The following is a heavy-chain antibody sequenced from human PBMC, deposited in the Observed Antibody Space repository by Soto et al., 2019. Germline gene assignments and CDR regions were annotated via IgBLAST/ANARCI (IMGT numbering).Heavy chain of an antibody. CDR3: ASDLAPPGEFFYDAVDV. D-gene: IGHD2-21*01. J-gene: IGHJ3*01. CDR2: IKRDGTVT. Sequence: EVQLVESGGGLVQPGESLRLSCAASGFTFSAFWMTWLRQAPGKGLEWVANIKRDGTVTHYGDSVEGRCTLSSDNDQNSLFIQLDSLRPEDTAMYYCASDLAPPGEFFYDAVDVWGQGTFVTVSS. CDR1: GFTFSAFW. V-gene: IGHV3-7*05.